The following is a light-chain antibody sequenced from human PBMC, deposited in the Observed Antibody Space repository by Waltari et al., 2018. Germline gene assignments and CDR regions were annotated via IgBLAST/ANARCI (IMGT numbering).Light chain of an antibody. CDR1: QSISSW. V-gene: IGKV1-5*03. J-gene: IGKJ5*01. CDR2: KAS. CDR3: QQYNSYRIT. Sequence: DIQMTQSPSTLSASVGDSVTITCRASQSISSWLAWYQQKPGKAPKLLIYKASSLESGVPSRFSGSGSGTEFTLTISSLQPDDFATYYCQQYNSYRITFGQGTRLEIK.